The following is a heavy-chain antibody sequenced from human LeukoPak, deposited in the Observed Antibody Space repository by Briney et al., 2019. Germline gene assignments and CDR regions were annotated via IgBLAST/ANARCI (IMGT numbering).Heavy chain of an antibody. Sequence: GGSLRLSCAASGFTFSSYWMHWVRHAPGKGLVWVSRINSDGSSTSYADSVKGRFTISRDNAKNTLYLQMNSLRAEDTAVYYCARAVAGTVALDYWGQGTLVTVSS. CDR3: ARAVAGTVALDY. D-gene: IGHD6-19*01. CDR2: INSDGSST. J-gene: IGHJ4*02. CDR1: GFTFSSYW. V-gene: IGHV3-74*01.